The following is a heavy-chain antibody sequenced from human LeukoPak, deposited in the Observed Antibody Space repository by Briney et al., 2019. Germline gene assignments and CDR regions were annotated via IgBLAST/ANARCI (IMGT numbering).Heavy chain of an antibody. V-gene: IGHV3-30*18. CDR3: AKGMSSGWYRAGHCAY. CDR1: GFTSSSYG. Sequence: PGGSLRLSCAASGFTSSSYGMHWVRQAPRKGLEWVAVISYDGSNTYYADSVKGRFTISRDNSKNTLYLQMNSLRGEDTAVYYCAKGMSSGWYRAGHCAYWGQGTLVTVSS. CDR2: ISYDGSNT. J-gene: IGHJ4*02. D-gene: IGHD6-19*01.